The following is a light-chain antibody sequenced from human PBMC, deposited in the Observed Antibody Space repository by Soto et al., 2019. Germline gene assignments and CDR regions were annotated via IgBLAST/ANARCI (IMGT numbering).Light chain of an antibody. J-gene: IGKJ2*01. CDR2: AAT. V-gene: IGKV1-9*01. Sequence: DIQLTQSPSFLSASVGDRVTITCRASQGISSYLAWYQQKPGKAPKLLIYAATTLQSGVPSRFSGSGSGTEFTLTISSQQPEDSATYYCQQLISYPLYTFGQGTKLEIK. CDR1: QGISSY. CDR3: QQLISYPLYT.